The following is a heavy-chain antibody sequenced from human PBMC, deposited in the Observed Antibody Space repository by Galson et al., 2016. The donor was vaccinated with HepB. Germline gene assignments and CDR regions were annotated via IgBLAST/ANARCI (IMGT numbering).Heavy chain of an antibody. D-gene: IGHD2-15*01. J-gene: IGHJ6*02. CDR3: ARALGGYCSGGSCYSGRPHGMDV. CDR2: IYSGSGGNT. Sequence: SLRLSCAASGFSVSDNYLSWVRQAPGKGLEWVSVIYSGSGGNTYYAGSVKGRFTISRDNSKNTLYLQMNSLGAEDTAIYYCARALGGYCSGGSCYSGRPHGMDVWGQGTTVTASS. V-gene: IGHV3-53*01. CDR1: GFSVSDNY.